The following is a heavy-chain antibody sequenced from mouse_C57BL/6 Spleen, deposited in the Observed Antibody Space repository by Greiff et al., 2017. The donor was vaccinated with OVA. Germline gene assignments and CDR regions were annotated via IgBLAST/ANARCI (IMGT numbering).Heavy chain of an antibody. CDR3: AKPGGNYDAMDD. CDR1: GFSFTSYG. D-gene: IGHD1-1*02. J-gene: IGHJ4*01. Sequence: VKLMESGPGLVAPSQSLSITCTVSGFSFTSYGVSWVRQPPGKGLEWLGVIWGDGSTNYPSALISRLSISKDNSKSQVFLKLNSLQTEDTATYYCAKPGGNYDAMDDWGQGTSVTVSS. CDR2: IWGDGST. V-gene: IGHV2-3*01.